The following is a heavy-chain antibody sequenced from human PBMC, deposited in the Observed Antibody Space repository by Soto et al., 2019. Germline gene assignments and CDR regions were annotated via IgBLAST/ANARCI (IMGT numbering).Heavy chain of an antibody. J-gene: IGHJ4*02. CDR2: IYYSGST. Sequence: SETLSLTCTVSGGSINGFYWSWIRQPPGKGLEWIGYIYYSGSTDYNPSLKGRVTISVDTSKNQFSLKLRSVTAAETAVYYCARVGGVAARTFDYWGQGTLFTVSS. V-gene: IGHV4-59*01. CDR3: ARVGGVAARTFDY. CDR1: GGSINGFY. D-gene: IGHD6-6*01.